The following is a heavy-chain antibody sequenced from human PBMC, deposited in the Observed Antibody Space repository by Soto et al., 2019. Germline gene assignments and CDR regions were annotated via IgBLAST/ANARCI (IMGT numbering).Heavy chain of an antibody. CDR2: TKEDGSEK. CDR1: GFSFSNYW. V-gene: IGHV3-7*01. Sequence: EVQLVESGGGLVQPGGSLRLSCAASGFSFSNYWMSWARQAPGKGLEWLATTKEDGSEKYYVDSVKGRFTISRDNAENALYLQMSSLRGEDTAVYYCATSASGRTQGGYLGQGILVTVSS. CDR3: ATSASGRTQGGY. D-gene: IGHD3-10*01. J-gene: IGHJ4*02.